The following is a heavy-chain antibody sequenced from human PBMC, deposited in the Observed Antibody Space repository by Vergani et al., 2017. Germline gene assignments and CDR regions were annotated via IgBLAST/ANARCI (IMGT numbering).Heavy chain of an antibody. CDR2: IYYSGST. CDR3: ARDKLSSQGGLFDP. CDR1: GGSLSSYY. V-gene: IGHV4-59*01. D-gene: IGHD6-13*01. J-gene: IGHJ5*02. Sequence: QVQLQESGPGLVKPSETLSLTCTVSGGSLSSYYWSWIRQPPGKGLEWIGYIYYSGSTNYNPSLKSRVTISVDTSKNQFSLKLSSVTAADTAVYYCARDKLSSQGGLFDPWGQGTLVTVSS.